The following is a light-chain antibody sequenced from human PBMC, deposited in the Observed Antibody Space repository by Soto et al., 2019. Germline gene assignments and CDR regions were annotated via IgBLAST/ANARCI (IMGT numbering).Light chain of an antibody. CDR3: QLYNIWRLWT. CDR1: QSISRS. Sequence: VFTQSPAILSVSPGERATLSCRASQSISRSLALYQQKPAQPPRLLIDAASTRATDGTARFSGGGDERAFTPPISSLQSEDFAAYFYQLYNIWRLWTFGQGTKV. J-gene: IGKJ1*01. V-gene: IGKV3-15*01. CDR2: AAS.